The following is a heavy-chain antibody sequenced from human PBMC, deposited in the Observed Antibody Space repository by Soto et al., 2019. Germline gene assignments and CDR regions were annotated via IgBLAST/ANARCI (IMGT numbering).Heavy chain of an antibody. CDR2: IIPILGTA. V-gene: IGHV1-69*13. Sequence: SVKVSCKASGGTFNNNAISWVRQAPGQGLEWMGGIIPILGTANYAQKFRGRVTITADESTSTGYMDLSSLRSEDTAVYYCARPYDSSDYYGGGMDVWGQGTTVTVSS. CDR3: ARPYDSSDYYGGGMDV. J-gene: IGHJ6*02. D-gene: IGHD3-22*01. CDR1: GGTFNNNA.